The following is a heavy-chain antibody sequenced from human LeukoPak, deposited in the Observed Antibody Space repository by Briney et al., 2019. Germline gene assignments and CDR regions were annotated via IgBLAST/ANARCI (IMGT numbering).Heavy chain of an antibody. J-gene: IGHJ4*02. V-gene: IGHV1-18*01. CDR1: GYTFTSYG. CDR3: ARVPVHQYCSSTSCYAPLFDY. CDR2: ISAYNGNT. Sequence: GASVKVSCKASGYTFTSYGISWVRQAPGQGLEWMGWISAYNGNTNYAQKLQGRVTMTTDTSTSTAYMELRSLRSDDTAVYYCARVPVHQYCSSTSCYAPLFDYWGQGTLVTVSS. D-gene: IGHD2-2*01.